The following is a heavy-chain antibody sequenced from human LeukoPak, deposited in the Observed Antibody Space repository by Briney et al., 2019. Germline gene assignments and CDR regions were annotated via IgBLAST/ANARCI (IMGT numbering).Heavy chain of an antibody. Sequence: TGGSLRLSCAASGFTSSRCGMLCVRQAPGRGLEWVASISCEGGNTYNANSVKGRFAIARDNLQTTLYLQKDSLGDDDTAVYYCARVLGNGYSGFDPFNYGMDVWGQGTTVTVSS. CDR2: ISCEGGNT. CDR3: ARVLGNGYSGFDPFNYGMDV. J-gene: IGHJ6*02. V-gene: IGHV3-30*19. CDR1: GFTSSRCG. D-gene: IGHD5-12*01.